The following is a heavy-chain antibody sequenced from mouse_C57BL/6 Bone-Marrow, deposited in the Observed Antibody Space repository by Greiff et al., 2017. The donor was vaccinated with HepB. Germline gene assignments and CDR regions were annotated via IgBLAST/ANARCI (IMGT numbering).Heavy chain of an antibody. CDR3: ARQLRRRGYFDY. Sequence: VQLQQPGAELVRPGSSVKLSCKASGYTFTSYWMHWVKQRPIQGLEWIGNIDPSDSETHYNQKFKDKATLTVDKSSSTAYMQLSSLTSEDSAVYYCARQLRRRGYFDYWGQGTTLTVSS. CDR1: GYTFTSYW. J-gene: IGHJ2*01. V-gene: IGHV1-52*01. CDR2: IDPSDSET. D-gene: IGHD3-2*02.